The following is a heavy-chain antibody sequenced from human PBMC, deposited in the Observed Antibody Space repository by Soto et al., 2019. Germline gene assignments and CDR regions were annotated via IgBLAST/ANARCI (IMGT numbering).Heavy chain of an antibody. CDR2: ISGSGGST. CDR3: AKVYSSGLAHFDY. Sequence: LRLSCAASGFTFSSYAMSWVRQAPGKGLEWVSAISGSGGSTYYADSVKGRFTISRDNSKNTLYLQMNSLRAEDTAVYYCAKVYSSGLAHFDYWGQGTLVTVSS. V-gene: IGHV3-23*01. CDR1: GFTFSSYA. J-gene: IGHJ4*02. D-gene: IGHD6-19*01.